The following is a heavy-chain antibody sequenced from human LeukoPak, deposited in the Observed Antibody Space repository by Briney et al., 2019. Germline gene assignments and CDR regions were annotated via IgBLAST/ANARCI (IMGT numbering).Heavy chain of an antibody. CDR3: AREPYYDSSGYCLDY. V-gene: IGHV3-11*01. Sequence: GGSLTLSCAASGFTFDDYGMSWVRQGPGKWLEWVSYISSGGSSIYYADSVKGRFTISRDNAKNSLYLQMNSLRAEDTAVYYCAREPYYDSSGYCLDYWGQGTLVTVSS. CDR2: ISSGGSSI. CDR1: GFTFDDYG. J-gene: IGHJ4*02. D-gene: IGHD3-22*01.